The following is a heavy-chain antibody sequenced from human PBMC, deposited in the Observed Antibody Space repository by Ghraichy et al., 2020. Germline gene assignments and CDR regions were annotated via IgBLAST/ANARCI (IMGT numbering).Heavy chain of an antibody. CDR3: ARDATSSAWGFDY. J-gene: IGHJ4*02. Sequence: GGSLRLSCAASGFTFSSYAMNWVRQAPGKGLEWVSYVSGSSSSVYYADSVKGRFTISRDNAKNSLYLQMDSLRDEDTAVYYCARDATSSAWGFDYWGQGALGNVSS. CDR1: GFTFSSYA. V-gene: IGHV3-48*02. D-gene: IGHD6-19*01. CDR2: VSGSSSSV.